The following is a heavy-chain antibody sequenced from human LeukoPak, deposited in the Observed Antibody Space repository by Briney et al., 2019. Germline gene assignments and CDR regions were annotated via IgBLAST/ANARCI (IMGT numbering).Heavy chain of an antibody. CDR2: FDSEEYDI. CDR3: ATLEPEPGDFGGLAY. D-gene: IGHD4-17*01. Sequence: ASVKVSCKVSGYTLTALALHWVRQAPGKGFEWIGGFDSEEYDIIYAQKFQGRVTMTEDTSTDTAYMELSSLYFEDTAVYYCATLEPEPGDFGGLAYWGQGTLVTVSS. J-gene: IGHJ4*02. V-gene: IGHV1-24*01. CDR1: GYTLTALA.